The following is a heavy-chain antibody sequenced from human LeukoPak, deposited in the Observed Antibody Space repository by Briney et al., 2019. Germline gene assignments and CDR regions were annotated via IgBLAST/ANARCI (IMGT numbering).Heavy chain of an antibody. Sequence: GGSLRLSSAASGFTFSNYGLHWVRQAPGKGLEWLAVMWFDGSHKYYADSVKGRFTISRDNSKSMLYLQMNSLRAEDTAVYYCARDITGDPPPYYFDYWGQGYLVSVSS. V-gene: IGHV3-33*01. CDR3: ARDITGDPPPYYFDY. D-gene: IGHD7-27*01. J-gene: IGHJ4*02. CDR1: GFTFSNYG. CDR2: MWFDGSHK.